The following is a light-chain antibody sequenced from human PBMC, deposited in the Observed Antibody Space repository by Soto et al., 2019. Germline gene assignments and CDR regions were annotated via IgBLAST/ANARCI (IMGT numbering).Light chain of an antibody. V-gene: IGKV3-11*01. CDR2: DVS. J-gene: IGKJ5*01. CDR3: QQDHNWPIT. CDR1: QSVTNY. Sequence: EIVLTQSPATLSLSPGESATLSCRASQSVTNYLAWYQHKPGQAPRLLIYDVSNRATGIPARFSGSGSGADFTLTISSLEPEDFAVYYCQQDHNWPITFGQGTRLEI.